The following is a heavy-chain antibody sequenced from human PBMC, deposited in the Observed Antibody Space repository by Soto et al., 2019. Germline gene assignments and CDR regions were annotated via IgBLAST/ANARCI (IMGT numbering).Heavy chain of an antibody. J-gene: IGHJ4*02. Sequence: PGESLKISCKGSGYSFTSYWIGWVRQMPGKGLEWMGIIYPGDSDTRYSPSFQGQVAFSADKSISTAYLQWSGLKASDTAIYYCARRLSTGWFFDFWGQGTPVTVSS. CDR2: IYPGDSDT. CDR1: GYSFTSYW. V-gene: IGHV5-51*01. CDR3: ARRLSTGWFFDF. D-gene: IGHD6-19*01.